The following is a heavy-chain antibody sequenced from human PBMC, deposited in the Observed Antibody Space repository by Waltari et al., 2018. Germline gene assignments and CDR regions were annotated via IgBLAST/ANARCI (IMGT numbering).Heavy chain of an antibody. CDR3: AIGQELFAPFDY. D-gene: IGHD3-10*02. J-gene: IGHJ4*02. V-gene: IGHV4-59*11. CDR1: GGSISSHY. CDR2: IYSSGST. Sequence: QVQLQESGPGLVKPSETLSLTCTVSGGSISSHYWSWIRQPPGKGLQWIGYIYSSGSTNYNPALKSRVTISVDTSKNQFSLTRSSVTAAETAVYYCAIGQELFAPFDYWGQGTLVTVSS.